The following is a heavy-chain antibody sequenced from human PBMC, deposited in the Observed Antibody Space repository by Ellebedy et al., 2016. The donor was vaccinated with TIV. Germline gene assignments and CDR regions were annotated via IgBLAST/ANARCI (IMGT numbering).Heavy chain of an antibody. CDR2: ISYDGSIT. Sequence: GESLKISCAASGFTFSSYALHWVRQAPGKGLEWVAVISYDGSITYYADSVGGRFTISRDNSKNTLFLQMNSLRAEDTAVHYCARGRGAGYYEPLDFWGQGALVTVSS. CDR1: GFTFSSYA. V-gene: IGHV3-30*01. J-gene: IGHJ4*02. D-gene: IGHD3-22*01. CDR3: ARGRGAGYYEPLDF.